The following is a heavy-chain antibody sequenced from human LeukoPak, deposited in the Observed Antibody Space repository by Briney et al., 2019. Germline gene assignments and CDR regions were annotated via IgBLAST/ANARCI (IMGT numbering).Heavy chain of an antibody. V-gene: IGHV4-59*01. CDR2: IYYSGGT. D-gene: IGHD2-15*01. CDR3: ARSDYSTYFDF. Sequence: SETLSLTCTVSGGSISSYYWSWIRQPPGKGLEWIGYIYYSGGTNYNPSLKSRVTISVDTSKNQFSLKLTSVTAADTAVYYCARSDYSTYFDFWGQGTLLTVSS. CDR1: GGSISSYY. J-gene: IGHJ4*02.